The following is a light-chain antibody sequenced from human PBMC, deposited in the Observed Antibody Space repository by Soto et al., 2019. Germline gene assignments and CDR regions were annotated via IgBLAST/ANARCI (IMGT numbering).Light chain of an antibody. V-gene: IGLV2-11*01. CDR3: CSYAGSNTVL. CDR2: DVS. CDR1: SRDVGGYKY. J-gene: IGLJ2*01. Sequence: QSALTQPRSVSGSPGQSVTIPCSGTSRDVGGYKYVSWYQQHPGKAPKLMIYDVSERPSGVPDRLSGSKSGNTASLTISGLQPEDEADYSCCSYAGSNTVLFGGGTKLTVL.